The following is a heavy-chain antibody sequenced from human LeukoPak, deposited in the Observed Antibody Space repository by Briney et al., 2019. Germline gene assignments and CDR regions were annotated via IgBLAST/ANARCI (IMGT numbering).Heavy chain of an antibody. CDR3: ARDSKAVAGPEFDY. Sequence: PGGSLRLSCSASGFTFSNYGMSWVRQAPGKGLEWVSFIYSSVTHYSDSVKGRFTISRDNSKNTLFLQMNSLRAEDTAVYYCARDSKAVAGPEFDYWGQGTLVTVSS. D-gene: IGHD6-19*01. V-gene: IGHV3-66*01. CDR1: GFTFSNYG. CDR2: IYSSVT. J-gene: IGHJ4*02.